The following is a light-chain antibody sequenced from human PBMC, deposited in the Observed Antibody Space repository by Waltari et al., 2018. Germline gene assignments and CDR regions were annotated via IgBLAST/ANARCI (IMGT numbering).Light chain of an antibody. CDR2: RAS. Sequence: EIVLTQSPGTASLSPGDRVTLSCRASQRVCSSSLAWYQQKPGQAPRLVIYRASRRATYIPDRFSGSGSGTDFSLTISRMEPEDFAVYYCQQHGTLPATFGQGTKVEIK. V-gene: IGKV3-20*01. J-gene: IGKJ1*01. CDR1: QRVCSSS. CDR3: QQHGTLPAT.